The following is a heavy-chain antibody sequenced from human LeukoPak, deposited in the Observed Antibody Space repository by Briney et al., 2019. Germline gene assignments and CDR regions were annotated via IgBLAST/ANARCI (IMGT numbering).Heavy chain of an antibody. CDR1: GFSLGTSGVA. D-gene: IGHD1-1*01. CDR3: AHRRRVVQLEGLFWGPRTEIWFDP. CDR2: IYWNDDK. V-gene: IGHV2-5*01. Sequence: SGPTLVKPTQTLTLTCSFSGFSLGTSGVAVGWIRQPPGRALEWLAVIYWNDDKSFSPSLKPRLTITTDTSKNQLVLTLAKMDPVDTATYYCAHRRRVVQLEGLFWGPRTEIWFDPWGPGILVPV. J-gene: IGHJ5*02.